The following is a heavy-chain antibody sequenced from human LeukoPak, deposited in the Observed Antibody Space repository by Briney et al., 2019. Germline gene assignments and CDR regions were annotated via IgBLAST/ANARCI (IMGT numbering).Heavy chain of an antibody. CDR3: AKDLNGMTTVTTGCY. J-gene: IGHJ4*02. CDR1: GFTVSSNY. V-gene: IGHV3-53*01. Sequence: GGSLRLSCAASGFTVSSNYMSWVRQAPGKGLGWVSVIYSGGSTYYADSVKGRFTISRDNSKNTLYLQMNSLRAEDTAVYYCAKDLNGMTTVTTGCYWGQGTLVTVSA. CDR2: IYSGGST. D-gene: IGHD4-17*01.